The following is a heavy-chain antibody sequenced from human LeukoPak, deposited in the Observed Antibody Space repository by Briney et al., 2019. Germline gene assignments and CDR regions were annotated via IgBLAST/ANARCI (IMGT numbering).Heavy chain of an antibody. CDR1: GFTFSSYA. V-gene: IGHV3-23*01. CDR3: AKDFRLEWLFFMDV. Sequence: PGGSLRLSCAASGFTFSSYAMSWVRQAPGKGLEWVSAISGSGGSTYYADSVKGRFTISRDNSKNTLYLQMNSLRAEDTAVYYCAKDFRLEWLFFMDVWGKGTTVTVFS. J-gene: IGHJ6*03. CDR2: ISGSGGST. D-gene: IGHD3-3*01.